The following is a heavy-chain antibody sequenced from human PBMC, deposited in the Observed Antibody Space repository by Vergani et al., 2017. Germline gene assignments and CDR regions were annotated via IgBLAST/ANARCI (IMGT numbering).Heavy chain of an antibody. V-gene: IGHV4-59*01. CDR1: GGSISSYY. J-gene: IGHJ4*02. CDR3: ARLGYCSGGSCGSGYFDY. Sequence: QVQLQESGPGLVKPSETLSLTCTVSGGSISSYYWRWIRQPPGKGLEWIGYIYYSGSTNYNPALKSRVTIAVDTSKNQFSLKLGSVTAADTAVYYCARLGYCSGGSCGSGYFDYWGQGTLVTVSS. D-gene: IGHD2-15*01. CDR2: IYYSGST.